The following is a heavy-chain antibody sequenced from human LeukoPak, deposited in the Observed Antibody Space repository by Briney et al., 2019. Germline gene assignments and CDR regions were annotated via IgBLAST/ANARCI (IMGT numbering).Heavy chain of an antibody. V-gene: IGHV3-21*04. CDR2: ITSSSTYI. CDR1: GFTFSSYN. Sequence: GGSLRLSCAASGFTFSSYNMNWVRQAPGKGLEWVSSITSSSTYIYYADSVRGRFTISRDNSESTMYLQMNSLRAEDTAVYYCARNRHAPGRYCSSAICFPFDIWGQGTLVTVSS. D-gene: IGHD2-2*01. CDR3: ARNRHAPGRYCSSAICFPFDI. J-gene: IGHJ5*02.